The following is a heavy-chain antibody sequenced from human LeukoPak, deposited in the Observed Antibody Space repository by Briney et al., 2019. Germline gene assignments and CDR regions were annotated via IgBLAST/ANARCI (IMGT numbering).Heavy chain of an antibody. CDR1: GGTFSSYA. J-gene: IGHJ6*03. CDR2: IIPIFGTA. Sequence: SVKVSCKASGGTFSSYAISWVRQAPGQGLEWMGGIIPIFGTANYAQKFQGRVTITADESTSTAYMELSSLRSEDTAVYYCARIWGGGNYYDSNGISPPEYPGNPPYYYMDVWGKGTTVTVSS. D-gene: IGHD3-22*01. V-gene: IGHV1-69*13. CDR3: ARIWGGGNYYDSNGISPPEYPGNPPYYYMDV.